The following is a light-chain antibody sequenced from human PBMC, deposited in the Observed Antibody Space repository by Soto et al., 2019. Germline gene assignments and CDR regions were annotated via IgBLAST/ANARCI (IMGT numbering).Light chain of an antibody. J-gene: IGKJ1*01. CDR2: DAS. V-gene: IGKV3-15*01. CDR1: QSVGSN. CDR3: QHYDSWRT. Sequence: IAMTQSPAPLAVSPGERATLSFRARQSVGSNLAWYQQTPGQVPRLLIYDASSRATGVPARFSASGSGTEFTLTITSLQSEDLAVYYCQHYDSWRTFGQGTKVDIK.